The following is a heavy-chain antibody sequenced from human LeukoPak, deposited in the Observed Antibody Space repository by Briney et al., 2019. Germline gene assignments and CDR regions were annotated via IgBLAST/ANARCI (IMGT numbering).Heavy chain of an antibody. CDR2: IKQDGSEK. Sequence: PXGSLRLSCTASGFTFSNYAMTWVRQAPGKGLEWVANIKQDGSEKYYVDSVKGRFTISRDNAKTSLYLQMNSLRAEDTAVYYCARDVLAAGATGTFDIWGQGTMVTVSS. J-gene: IGHJ3*02. CDR3: ARDVLAAGATGTFDI. D-gene: IGHD1-14*01. CDR1: GFTFSNYA. V-gene: IGHV3-7*03.